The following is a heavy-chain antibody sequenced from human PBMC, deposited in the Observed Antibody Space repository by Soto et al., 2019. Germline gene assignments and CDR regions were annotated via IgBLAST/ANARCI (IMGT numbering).Heavy chain of an antibody. CDR2: VYKTGST. V-gene: IGHV4-59*03. D-gene: IGHD3-3*01. J-gene: IGHJ6*02. CDR3: AGMSFTVFGEVIDNFYFYGMDV. CDR1: GGSIGSYY. Sequence: SETLSLTCNVSGGSIGSYYWTWIRQPPGKGLEWIGYVYKTGSTNYNPSLKSRVTISLDTSKNQFFLNLSSVTSADTAVYYCAGMSFTVFGEVIDNFYFYGMDVWGQGTTVTVSS.